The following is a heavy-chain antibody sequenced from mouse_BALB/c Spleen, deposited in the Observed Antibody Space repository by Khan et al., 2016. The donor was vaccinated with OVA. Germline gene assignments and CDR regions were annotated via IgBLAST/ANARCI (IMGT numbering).Heavy chain of an antibody. CDR3: AREWGSWSPY. CDR1: GYIFIDYN. J-gene: IGHJ3*01. CDR2: ISPGSGNT. Sequence: QVQLQQSGTELARPGASVKLSCKASGYIFIDYNINWVKQRTGQGLEWIGEISPGSGNTYYNEKFKGKATLTADKSSSTAYMQLSSLTSEDSAVYFCAREWGSWSPYWGQGTLVTVSA. D-gene: IGHD1-3*01. V-gene: IGHV1-77*01.